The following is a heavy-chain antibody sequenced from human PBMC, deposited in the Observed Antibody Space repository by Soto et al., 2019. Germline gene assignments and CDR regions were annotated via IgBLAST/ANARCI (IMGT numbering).Heavy chain of an antibody. J-gene: IGHJ4*02. CDR3: ARDRSNSSGWYDFDY. D-gene: IGHD6-19*01. V-gene: IGHV4-59*01. CDR1: GGSISSYY. Sequence: SETLSLTCTVSGGSISSYYWSWIRQPPGKGLEWIGYIYYSGSTNYNPSLKSRVTISVDTSKNQFSLKLSSVTAADTAVYYCARDRSNSSGWYDFDYWGQGTLVTVSS. CDR2: IYYSGST.